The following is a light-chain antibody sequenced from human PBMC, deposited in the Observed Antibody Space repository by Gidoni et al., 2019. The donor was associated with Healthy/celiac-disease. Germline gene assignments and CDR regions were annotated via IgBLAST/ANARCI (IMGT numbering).Light chain of an antibody. J-gene: IGLJ3*02. Sequence: QSALTQPASVSGSPGQSITISCTGTSSDVGGYNYVSWYQQHPGKAPNLMIYDVSNRPSGVSNRFSCSKSGNTASLTISGLQAEDEADYYCSSYTSSSTLWVFGGGTKLTVL. V-gene: IGLV2-14*01. CDR2: DVS. CDR1: SSDVGGYNY. CDR3: SSYTSSSTLWV.